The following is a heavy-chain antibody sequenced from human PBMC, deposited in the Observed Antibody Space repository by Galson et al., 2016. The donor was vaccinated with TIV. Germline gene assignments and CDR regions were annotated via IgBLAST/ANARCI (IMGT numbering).Heavy chain of an antibody. D-gene: IGHD3/OR15-3a*01. CDR1: GFTFNSYA. CDR2: VTGSGGST. Sequence: SLRLSCATSGFTFNSYAMTWVRQAPGKGLEWVSTVTGSGGSTYSGGSTFYADSVRGRFTISRDNSKNTLFLQMNSLRAEDTAVYYCAREFRDYFFDYWGQGTLVTVSP. J-gene: IGHJ4*02. V-gene: IGHV3-23*01. CDR3: AREFRDYFFDY.